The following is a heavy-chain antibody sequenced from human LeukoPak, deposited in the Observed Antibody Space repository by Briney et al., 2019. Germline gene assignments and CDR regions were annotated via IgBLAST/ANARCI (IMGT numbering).Heavy chain of an antibody. J-gene: IGHJ5*02. CDR2: IKSKTDGGTT. CDR1: GFTFSNAC. D-gene: IGHD6-13*01. V-gene: IGHV3-15*01. Sequence: GGSLRLSCAASGFTFSNACMSWVRQAPGKGLEWVGRIKSKTDGGTTDYAAPVKGRFTISRDDSKNTLYLQMNSLKTEDTAVYYCTTTPYSSSWYAPFDRWGQGTLVTVSS. CDR3: TTTPYSSSWYAPFDR.